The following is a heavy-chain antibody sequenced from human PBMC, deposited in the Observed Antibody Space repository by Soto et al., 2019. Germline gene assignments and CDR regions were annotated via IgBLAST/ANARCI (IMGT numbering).Heavy chain of an antibody. J-gene: IGHJ4*01. Sequence: ASVKVSCKASGYTFSTYYMHWVRQAPGQGYEWMGIINPSGGSTTYAQKFQGRVTITADESTSTAYMELSSLRSEDTAVYYCARAHKGYDFWSGYYRDYWG. CDR3: ARAHKGYDFWSGYYRDY. V-gene: IGHV1-46*01. D-gene: IGHD3-3*01. CDR2: INPSGGST. CDR1: GYTFSTYY.